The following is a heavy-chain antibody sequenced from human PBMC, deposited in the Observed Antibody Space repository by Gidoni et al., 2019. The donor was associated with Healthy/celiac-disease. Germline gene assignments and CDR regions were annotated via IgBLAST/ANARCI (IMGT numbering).Heavy chain of an antibody. D-gene: IGHD3-3*01. CDR1: GFTFSSYA. V-gene: IGHV3-30-3*01. J-gene: IGHJ6*02. CDR3: ARDRGYDFWSGYYRSPTYYYYGMDV. CDR2: ISYDGSNK. Sequence: QVQLVESGGGVVQPGRSLSLSCAASGFTFSSYAIHRVRQAPGKGLEWVAVISYDGSNKYYADSVKGRFTISRDNSKNTLYLQMNSLRAEDTAVYYCARDRGYDFWSGYYRSPTYYYYGMDVWGQGTTVTVSS.